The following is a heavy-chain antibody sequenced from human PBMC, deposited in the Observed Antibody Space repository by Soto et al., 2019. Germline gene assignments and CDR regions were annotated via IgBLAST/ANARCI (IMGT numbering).Heavy chain of an antibody. J-gene: IGHJ3*02. V-gene: IGHV1-2*04. Sequence: ASVKVSCKASGYTFTGYYMHWVRQAPGQGLEWMGWINPDSGGTNYAQKFQGWVTMTRDTSISTAYMELSRLRSDDTAVYYCARGDYGDDGAFDIWGQGTMVTVSS. D-gene: IGHD4-17*01. CDR2: INPDSGGT. CDR3: ARGDYGDDGAFDI. CDR1: GYTFTGYY.